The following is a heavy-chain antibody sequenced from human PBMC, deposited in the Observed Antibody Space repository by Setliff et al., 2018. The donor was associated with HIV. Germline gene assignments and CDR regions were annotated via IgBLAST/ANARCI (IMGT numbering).Heavy chain of an antibody. V-gene: IGHV4-39*07. CDR3: ARGPPFAY. CDR2: IAYSGTT. Sequence: SETLSLTCTVSGGSFIGSSFQSTWIRQTPGKGLEWIADIAYSGTTMYNNYNPSLESRITISEDASRHQFSLKLTSVTADDTGIYYCARGPPFAYWGQGLLVTVSS. CDR1: GGSFIGSSFQ. J-gene: IGHJ4*02.